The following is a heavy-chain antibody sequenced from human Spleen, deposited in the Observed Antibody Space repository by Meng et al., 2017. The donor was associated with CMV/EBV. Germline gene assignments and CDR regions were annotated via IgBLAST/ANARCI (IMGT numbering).Heavy chain of an antibody. CDR2: IYYSGST. CDR3: ARDPLYGDTNWFDP. CDR1: GGSISSGDYY. J-gene: IGHJ5*02. D-gene: IGHD5-18*01. V-gene: IGHV4-30-4*08. Sequence: QGHIQESGAGLVQPSQTLSLTCTVSGGSISSGDYYWSWIRQPTGKGLEWIGYIYYSGSTYYNPSLKSRVTISVETSKNQFSLKLSSVTAADTAVYYCARDPLYGDTNWFDPWGQGTLVTVS.